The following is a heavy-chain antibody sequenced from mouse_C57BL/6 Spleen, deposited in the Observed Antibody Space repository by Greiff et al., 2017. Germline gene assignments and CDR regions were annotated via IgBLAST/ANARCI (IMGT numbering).Heavy chain of an antibody. CDR3: ASAYYGSSYVGYYFDY. CDR1: GFTFSDYG. J-gene: IGHJ2*01. CDR2: ISSGSSTI. Sequence: VQLKESGGGLVKPGGSLKLSCAASGFTFSDYGMHWVRQAPEKGLEWVAYISSGSSTIYYADTVKGRFTISRDNAKNTLFLQMTSLRSEDTAMYYCASAYYGSSYVGYYFDYWGQGTTLTVSS. D-gene: IGHD1-1*01. V-gene: IGHV5-17*01.